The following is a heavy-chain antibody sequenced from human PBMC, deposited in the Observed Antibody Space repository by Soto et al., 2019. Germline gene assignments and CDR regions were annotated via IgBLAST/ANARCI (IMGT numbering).Heavy chain of an antibody. D-gene: IGHD4-17*01. J-gene: IGHJ4*02. CDR3: AREATVTTEYFDY. CDR1: GGSISSGDYY. V-gene: IGHV4-30-4*01. Sequence: QVQLQESGPGLVKPSQTLSLTCTVSGGSISSGDYYWSWIRQPPGKGLEWIGYIYYSGSTYYNPSLKRRVPISVDTSKNPFALKLSAVAAADTAVYYCAREATVTTEYFDYWGQGTLVTVSS. CDR2: IYYSGST.